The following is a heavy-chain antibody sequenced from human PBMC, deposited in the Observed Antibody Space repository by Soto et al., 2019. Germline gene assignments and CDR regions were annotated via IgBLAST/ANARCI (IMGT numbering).Heavy chain of an antibody. CDR2: IYYSGST. CDR1: GGSISSGDYY. Sequence: PSETLSLTCTVSGGSISSGDYYWSWIRQPPGKGLEWIGYIYYSGSTYYNPSLKSRVTISVDTSKNQFSLTLSSVTAADTAVYYCARDYYDSSGYEKYNWFDPWGQGTLVTVSS. D-gene: IGHD3-22*01. J-gene: IGHJ5*02. CDR3: ARDYYDSSGYEKYNWFDP. V-gene: IGHV4-30-4*01.